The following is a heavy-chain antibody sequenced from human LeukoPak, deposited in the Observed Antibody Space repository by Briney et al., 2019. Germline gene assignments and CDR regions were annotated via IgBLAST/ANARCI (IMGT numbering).Heavy chain of an antibody. CDR2: ISYDGSNK. CDR3: ASKAGSSGWYNYYYYYGMDV. J-gene: IGHJ6*02. CDR1: GFTFSSYG. D-gene: IGHD6-19*01. V-gene: IGHV3-30*03. Sequence: GGSLRLSCAASGFTFSSYGMHWVRQAPGKGLEWVAVISYDGSNKYYADSVKGRFTISRDNSKNTLYLQMNSLRAEDTAVYYCASKAGSSGWYNYYYYYGMDVWGQGTTVTVSS.